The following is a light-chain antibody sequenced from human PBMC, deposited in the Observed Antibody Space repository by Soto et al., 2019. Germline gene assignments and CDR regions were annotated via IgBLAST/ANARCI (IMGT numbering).Light chain of an antibody. CDR3: QQYGSSYT. CDR2: GAS. J-gene: IGKJ2*01. Sequence: EIVLTQSPGTLSLSPGERATLSCRASQSVSSSYLAWYQQKPGQAPRLLMYGASSRATGIPSRFSGSGSGKDFTITISRLEPEDFAVYYCQQYGSSYTFGQGTKLEIK. CDR1: QSVSSSY. V-gene: IGKV3-20*01.